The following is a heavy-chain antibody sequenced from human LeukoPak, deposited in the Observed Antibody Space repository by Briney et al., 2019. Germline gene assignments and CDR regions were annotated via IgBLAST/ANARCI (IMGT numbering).Heavy chain of an antibody. J-gene: IGHJ4*02. CDR1: GFTFSGSA. V-gene: IGHV3-73*01. CDR3: TALGIAAAGMDY. CDR2: IRSRANSYAT. D-gene: IGHD6-13*01. Sequence: GGSLRLSCAASGFTFSGSAIHWVRQASGKGLEWLGRIRSRANSYATAYGASVEGRFTISRDDSKNTAYLQMNSLITEDTAVYFCTALGIAAAGMDYWGQGTLVTVSS.